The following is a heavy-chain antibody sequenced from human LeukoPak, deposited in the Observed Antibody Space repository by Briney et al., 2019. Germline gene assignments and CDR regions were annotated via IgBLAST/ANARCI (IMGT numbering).Heavy chain of an antibody. CDR2: INPNSGGT. J-gene: IGHJ4*02. CDR1: GYTFTGYY. Sequence: GASVKVSCKASGYTFTGYYMHWVRQAPGQGLEWMGRINPNSGGTDYAQNFQDRVTMTRDTSISTAYMELSRLRSDDTAVYYCARETGYFDFDYWGQGTLVTVSS. D-gene: IGHD3-9*01. V-gene: IGHV1-2*06. CDR3: ARETGYFDFDY.